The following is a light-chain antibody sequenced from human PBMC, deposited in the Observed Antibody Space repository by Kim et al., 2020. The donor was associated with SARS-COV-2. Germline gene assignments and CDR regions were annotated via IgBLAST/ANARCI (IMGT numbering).Light chain of an antibody. J-gene: IGKJ4*01. CDR3: QKRSNWPRLT. V-gene: IGKV3-11*01. Sequence: EIVLTQSPATLSLSPGERATLSCRASQIVSSYLAWYQQKPGQAPRLLIYDASNRATGIPARFSGSGSGTDFTLTISSLEPEDFAVYYWQKRSNWPRLTFGGGTKVDIK. CDR1: QIVSSY. CDR2: DAS.